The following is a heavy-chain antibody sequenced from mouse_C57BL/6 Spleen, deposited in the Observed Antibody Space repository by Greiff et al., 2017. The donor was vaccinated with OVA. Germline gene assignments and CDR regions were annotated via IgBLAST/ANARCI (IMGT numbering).Heavy chain of an antibody. D-gene: IGHD2-4*01. CDR1: CFSFPRSG. CDR2: IWRGGST. J-gene: IGHJ4*01. Sequence: QVQLKESGPGLVQPSQSLSLPCPVSCFSFPRSGVHWVRQSPGKGLEWLGVIWRGGSTDYNAAFISRLSISKDNSKSQVFFKMNSLQADDTAIYYCARRYDYDGDYAMDYWGQGTSVTVSS. CDR3: ARRYDYDGDYAMDY. V-gene: IGHV2-2*01.